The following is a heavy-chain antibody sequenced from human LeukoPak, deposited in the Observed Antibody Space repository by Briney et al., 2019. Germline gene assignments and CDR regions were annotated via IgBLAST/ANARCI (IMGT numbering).Heavy chain of an antibody. J-gene: IGHJ4*02. CDR2: INPNSGGT. V-gene: IGHV1-2*04. D-gene: IGHD1-26*01. Sequence: ASVKVSCKASGYTFTDYYIQWMRQAPGQGLEWMGWINPNSGGTDSPQKFRGWVTLTRDTSVSTAYMELSRLRSDDTAVYYCARTGKVGATTPFDYWGQGTLVTVSS. CDR3: ARTGKVGATTPFDY. CDR1: GYTFTDYY.